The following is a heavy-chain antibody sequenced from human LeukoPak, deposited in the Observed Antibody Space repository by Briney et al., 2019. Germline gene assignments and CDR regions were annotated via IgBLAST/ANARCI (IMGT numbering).Heavy chain of an antibody. Sequence: GGSLRLSCAASGFTFSSYSMNWVRQAPGKGLEGVASISSSSSYIYYADSVKGRFTISRDNAKNSLYLQMNSLRAEDTAVYYCARDLSLVAIFGVVIDKYFDYWGQGTLVTVSS. CDR2: ISSSSSYI. J-gene: IGHJ4*02. CDR1: GFTFSSYS. D-gene: IGHD3-3*01. V-gene: IGHV3-21*01. CDR3: ARDLSLVAIFGVVIDKYFDY.